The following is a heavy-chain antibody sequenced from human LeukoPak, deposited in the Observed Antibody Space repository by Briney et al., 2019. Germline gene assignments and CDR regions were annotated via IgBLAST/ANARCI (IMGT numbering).Heavy chain of an antibody. CDR1: GGSFSGYC. J-gene: IGHJ4*02. D-gene: IGHD3-22*01. CDR3: ARRAVYYDSSGYYYPPAYYFDY. V-gene: IGHV4-34*01. CDR2: INHSGST. Sequence: SETLSLTCTVYGGSFSGYCWSWIRQPPGKGLEWIGEINHSGSTNYNPSLKSRVTISVDTSKNQFSLKLSSVTAADTAVYYCARRAVYYDSSGYYYPPAYYFDYWGQGTLVTVSS.